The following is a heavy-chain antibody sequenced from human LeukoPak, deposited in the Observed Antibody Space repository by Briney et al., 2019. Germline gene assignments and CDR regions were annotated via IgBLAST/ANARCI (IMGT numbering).Heavy chain of an antibody. Sequence: PSETLSLTCTVSGGSISSYYWGWIRQPPGKGLEWIGSIYYSGSTYYNPSLKSRVTISVDTSKNQFSLKLSSVTAADTAVYYCARVDVEVGDFDYWGQGTLVTVSS. D-gene: IGHD2-15*01. CDR3: ARVDVEVGDFDY. CDR1: GGSISSYY. V-gene: IGHV4-39*07. CDR2: IYYSGST. J-gene: IGHJ4*02.